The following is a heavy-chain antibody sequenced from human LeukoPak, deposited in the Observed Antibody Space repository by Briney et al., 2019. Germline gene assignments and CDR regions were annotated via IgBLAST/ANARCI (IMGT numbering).Heavy chain of an antibody. Sequence: PSETLSLTCTVSGGSISSYYWSWIRQPPGKGLEWIGYIYYSGSTNYNPSLKSRVTISVDTSTNQFSLKLSSVTAADTAVYYCAKHQTAGARGGFDHWGQGTRVTVSS. D-gene: IGHD1-26*01. CDR1: GGSISSYY. J-gene: IGHJ4*02. CDR3: AKHQTAGARGGFDH. V-gene: IGHV4-59*08. CDR2: IYYSGST.